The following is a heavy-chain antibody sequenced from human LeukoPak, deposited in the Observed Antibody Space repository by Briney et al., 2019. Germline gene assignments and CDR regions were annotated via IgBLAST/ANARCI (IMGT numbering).Heavy chain of an antibody. D-gene: IGHD2-8*01. V-gene: IGHV3-23*01. Sequence: PGGSLRLSCAASGFTFSSYWMSWVRQAPGKGLEWVSTFSGSGGAYYADSVKGRFTISRDNSKNTLYLQMNSLRAEDTAVYYCAKDAEGYCSNGVCYTRNPYFDYWGQGTLVTVSS. J-gene: IGHJ4*02. CDR1: GFTFSSYW. CDR3: AKDAEGYCSNGVCYTRNPYFDY. CDR2: FSGSGGA.